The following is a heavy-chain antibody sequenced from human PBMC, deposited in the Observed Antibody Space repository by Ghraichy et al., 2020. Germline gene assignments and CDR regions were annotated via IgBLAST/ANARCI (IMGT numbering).Heavy chain of an antibody. V-gene: IGHV4-59*08. J-gene: IGHJ4*02. Sequence: SETLSLTCTVSGGSISSYYWSWIRQPPGKGLEWIGYIYYSGSTNYNPSLKSRVTISVDTSKNQFSLKLSSVTAADTDVYYCATLRAAMDYYFDYWGQGTLVTVSS. CDR2: IYYSGST. CDR1: GGSISSYY. CDR3: ATLRAAMDYYFDY. D-gene: IGHD5-18*01.